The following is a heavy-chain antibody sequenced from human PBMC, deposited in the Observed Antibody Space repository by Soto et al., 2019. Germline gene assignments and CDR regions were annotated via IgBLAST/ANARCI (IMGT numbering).Heavy chain of an antibody. CDR2: INPKSDDT. V-gene: IGHV1-2*02. Sequence: QVQLVQSGSEVKKPGASVKVSCKASGYPFSDNQIHWLRRAPGQGLEWMGRINPKSDDTNYAQKFQGRVTMNRDTSIDTAYLELTGLTSDDTATYYCARKHSLDYIRWGLDPWGQGTLVTVSS. CDR1: GYPFSDNQ. D-gene: IGHD4-4*01. CDR3: ARKHSLDYIRWGLDP. J-gene: IGHJ5*02.